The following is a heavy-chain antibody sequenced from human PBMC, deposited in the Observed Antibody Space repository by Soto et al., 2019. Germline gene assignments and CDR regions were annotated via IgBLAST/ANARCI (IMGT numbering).Heavy chain of an antibody. J-gene: IGHJ3*01. CDR1: GFIVSSYY. Sequence: PGGSLRLSCAGSGFIVSSYYMSWVRQAPGKGLEWISVIYSGGSTYYADSVKGRFTISRDNPENTLYLQLNSLRAEDTAVYYCAKSGGNGWFADAFDVWGQGTMVTVSS. V-gene: IGHV3-53*01. CDR2: IYSGGST. D-gene: IGHD6-19*01. CDR3: AKSGGNGWFADAFDV.